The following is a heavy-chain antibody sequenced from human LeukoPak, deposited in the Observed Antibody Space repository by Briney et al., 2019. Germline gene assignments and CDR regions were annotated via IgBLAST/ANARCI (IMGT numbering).Heavy chain of an antibody. Sequence: PGGSLRLSCAASGFTFSSYGMHWVRQAPGKGLEWVAVISYDGSNKYYADSVKGRFTISRDNSKNTLYLQMNSLRAGDTAVYYCAKGYYGGTDFDYWGQGTLVTVSS. J-gene: IGHJ4*02. CDR1: GFTFSSYG. CDR3: AKGYYGGTDFDY. V-gene: IGHV3-30*18. D-gene: IGHD4-23*01. CDR2: ISYDGSNK.